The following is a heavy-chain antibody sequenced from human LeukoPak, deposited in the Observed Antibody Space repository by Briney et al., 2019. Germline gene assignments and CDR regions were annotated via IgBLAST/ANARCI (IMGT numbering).Heavy chain of an antibody. CDR1: GFTFSSYW. CDR3: ARGGVNTFWSGYYGDAFDI. V-gene: IGHV3-7*01. J-gene: IGHJ3*02. CDR2: IKQDGSEK. Sequence: GGSLRLSCAASGFTFSSYWMSRVRQAPGKGLEWVANIKQDGSEKYYVDSVKGRFTISRDNAKNSLYLQMNSLRAEDTAVYYCARGGVNTFWSGYYGDAFDIWGQGTMVTVSS. D-gene: IGHD3-3*01.